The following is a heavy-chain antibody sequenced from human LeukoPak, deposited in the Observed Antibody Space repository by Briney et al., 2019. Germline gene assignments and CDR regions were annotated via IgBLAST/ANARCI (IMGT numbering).Heavy chain of an antibody. V-gene: IGHV3-66*01. CDR3: ARDYTVASDACDI. J-gene: IGHJ3*02. Sequence: PRGCLRLSRADSGFTVCRNKISSGCQAPREGLEWVSVIYSGGGAYYADFVKRRFTISRDNSKNTLYHQMNSLIAEETAVYYCARDYTVASDACDIWGQGTMVTVSS. D-gene: IGHD2-21*01. CDR2: IYSGGGA. CDR1: GFTVCRNK.